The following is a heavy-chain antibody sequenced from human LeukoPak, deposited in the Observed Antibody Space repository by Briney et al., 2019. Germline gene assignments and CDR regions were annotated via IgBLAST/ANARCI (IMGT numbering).Heavy chain of an antibody. Sequence: GGSLRLSCEASGVTFSDFWMTWVRQAPGKGLEWVANIKQDGSERYYVDSVKGRFTISRDNAKNSLYLQMNSLRAEDTAVYYCARYGGSYYFDNWGQGTLVTVSS. J-gene: IGHJ4*02. D-gene: IGHD1-26*01. CDR3: ARYGGSYYFDN. CDR1: GVTFSDFW. V-gene: IGHV3-7*01. CDR2: IKQDGSER.